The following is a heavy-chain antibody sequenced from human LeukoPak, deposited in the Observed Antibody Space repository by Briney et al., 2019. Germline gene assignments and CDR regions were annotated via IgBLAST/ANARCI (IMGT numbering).Heavy chain of an antibody. V-gene: IGHV5-51*01. CDR1: RYRSSDDR. Sequence: GESLKISCKGARYRSSDDRVGSGRQMPGRGLESMGIIYPGDSDTRYSPSFQGQVTISADKTISTASLQWSSLKASDTGMYYCARHGRTSYGNDIWGQGTLVTVSS. J-gene: IGHJ4*02. D-gene: IGHD5-18*01. CDR3: ARHGRTSYGNDI. CDR2: IYPGDSDT.